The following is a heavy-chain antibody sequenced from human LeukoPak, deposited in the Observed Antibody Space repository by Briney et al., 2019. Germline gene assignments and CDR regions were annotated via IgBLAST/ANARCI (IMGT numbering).Heavy chain of an antibody. Sequence: GGSLRLSCAASGFTFSSYWMHWVRRAPGKGLVWVSLIKGDGSSTSYADSVKGRFTISRDNAKNTLYLQMNSLRGEDTAVYYCARHFYDSSGYYYVFDYWGQGTLVTVSS. CDR3: ARHFYDSSGYYYVFDY. CDR1: GFTFSSYW. V-gene: IGHV3-74*01. CDR2: IKGDGSST. D-gene: IGHD3-22*01. J-gene: IGHJ4*02.